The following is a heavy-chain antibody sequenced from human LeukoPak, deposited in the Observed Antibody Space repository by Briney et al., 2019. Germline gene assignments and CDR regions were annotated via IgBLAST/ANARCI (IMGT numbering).Heavy chain of an antibody. V-gene: IGHV4-39*07. CDR2: IYYSGST. Sequence: SETLSLTCTVSGGSISSSSYYWGWIRQPPGKGLEWIGSIYYSGSTYYNPSLKSRVTISVDTSKNQFSLNLSSVTAADTAVYYCARRGVGIAPAGHHYWFDPWGQGTLVTVSS. CDR1: GGSISSSSYY. D-gene: IGHD6-13*01. CDR3: ARRGVGIAPAGHHYWFDP. J-gene: IGHJ5*02.